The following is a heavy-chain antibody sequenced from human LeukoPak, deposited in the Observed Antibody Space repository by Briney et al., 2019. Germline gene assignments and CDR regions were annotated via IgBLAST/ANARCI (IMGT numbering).Heavy chain of an antibody. V-gene: IGHV1-2*02. CDR1: GYTFTGYY. D-gene: IGHD2-15*01. J-gene: IGHJ5*02. CDR2: INPNSGGT. Sequence: ASVKVSCKASGYTFTGYYMHWARQAPGQGLEWMGWINPNSGGTNYAQKFQGRVTMTRDTSISTAYMELSRLRSDDTAVYYCARTGYCSGGSCLNWFNPWGQGTLVTVSS. CDR3: ARTGYCSGGSCLNWFNP.